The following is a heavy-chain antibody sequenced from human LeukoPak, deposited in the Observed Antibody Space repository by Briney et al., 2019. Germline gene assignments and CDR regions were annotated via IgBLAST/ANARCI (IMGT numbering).Heavy chain of an antibody. Sequence: PGGSLRLSCATSGFSFSSYWMTWVRQAPGKGPEWVANINEDGSQKNFVDSVRGRFTISRDNSKSSLYLQTNSLRVEDTAVYYCARDIPRGASHLDYWGQGTLVTVSS. J-gene: IGHJ4*02. CDR3: ARDIPRGASHLDY. D-gene: IGHD1-26*01. CDR1: GFSFSSYW. CDR2: INEDGSQK. V-gene: IGHV3-7*01.